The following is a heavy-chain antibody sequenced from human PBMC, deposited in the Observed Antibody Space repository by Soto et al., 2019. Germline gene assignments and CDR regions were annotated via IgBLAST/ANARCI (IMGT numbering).Heavy chain of an antibody. V-gene: IGHV3-23*01. CDR2: ISDSGGST. CDR1: GFTFSSYA. CDR3: AKGKVGATSNWFDP. J-gene: IGHJ5*02. Sequence: EVQLLESGGGLVQPGGSLRLSCAASGFTFSSYAMSWVRQAPGKGLEWVSAISDSGGSTYYADSVKGRFTISRDNSKNTLYLQMNSLRAEDTTVYYCAKGKVGATSNWFDPWGQGTLVPVSS. D-gene: IGHD1-26*01.